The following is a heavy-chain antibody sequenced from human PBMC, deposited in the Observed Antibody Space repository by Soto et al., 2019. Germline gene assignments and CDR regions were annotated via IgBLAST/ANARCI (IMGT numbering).Heavy chain of an antibody. CDR3: ARDQSLYVWGSYRLPQYFDY. CDR1: GFTFSSYS. Sequence: PGGSLRLSCAASGFTFSSYSMNWVRQAPGKGLEWVSSTSSSSSYIYYADSVKGRFTISRDNAKNSLYLQMNSLRAEDTAVYYCARDQSLYVWGSYRLPQYFDYWGQGTLVTVSS. V-gene: IGHV3-21*01. D-gene: IGHD3-16*02. CDR2: TSSSSSYI. J-gene: IGHJ4*02.